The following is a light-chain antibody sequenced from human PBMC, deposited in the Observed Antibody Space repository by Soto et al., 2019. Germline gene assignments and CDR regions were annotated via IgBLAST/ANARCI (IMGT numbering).Light chain of an antibody. CDR1: QSLVYSNGNTH. Sequence: DVVMTQSPLSLSVTLGQSASMSCRSSQSLVYSNGNTHLAWIQQRPGQSPRRPICKVSNRDSGVPDRFSGSGSGPDFTLNISRVEAEDVGIYYCMQGTHWHPTFGQGTKVEIK. V-gene: IGKV2-30*01. J-gene: IGKJ1*01. CDR3: MQGTHWHPT. CDR2: KVS.